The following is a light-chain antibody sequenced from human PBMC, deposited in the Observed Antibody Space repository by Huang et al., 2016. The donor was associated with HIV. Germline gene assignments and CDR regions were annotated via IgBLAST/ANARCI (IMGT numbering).Light chain of an antibody. Sequence: DIQMTQSPSSLSASVGDRVTITCRASQSISSDLNWYEQKPGKAPKLLIYAESSLQSGGPSRFSGSGSGTDFTLTISSLQPEDFATYYCQQSYSTPLTFGGGTKVEIK. CDR1: QSISSD. CDR2: AES. CDR3: QQSYSTPLT. V-gene: IGKV1-39*01. J-gene: IGKJ4*01.